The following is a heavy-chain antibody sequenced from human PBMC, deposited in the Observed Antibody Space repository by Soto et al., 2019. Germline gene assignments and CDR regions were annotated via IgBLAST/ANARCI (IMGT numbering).Heavy chain of an antibody. V-gene: IGHV4-34*01. CDR3: ARVRGIAVAGTLRRGRHFDY. Sequence: QVQLQQWGAGLLKPSETLSLTCAVYGGSFSGYYWSWIRKPPGKGLEWIGEINHSGSTNYNPSLKRRVTISGDTSEDQLTLKLSSVAAAYTAVYYCARVRGIAVAGTLRRGRHFDYWGQGTLVTVSS. CDR1: GGSFSGYY. J-gene: IGHJ4*02. D-gene: IGHD6-19*01. CDR2: INHSGST.